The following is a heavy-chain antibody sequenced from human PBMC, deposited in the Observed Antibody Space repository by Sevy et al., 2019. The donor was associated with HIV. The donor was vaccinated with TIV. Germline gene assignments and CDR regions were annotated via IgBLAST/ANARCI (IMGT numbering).Heavy chain of an antibody. CDR2: ISDTSTTI. Sequence: GGSLRLSCAASGFAFSTFSMNWVRQAPGKGLEWVSYISDTSTTIYYADSVKGRFTISRDNAKNSLFLQMNGLRDEDTAVYYCARAPNWEVATMESLDAFDFWGQGTMVTVSS. J-gene: IGHJ3*01. D-gene: IGHD5-12*01. CDR1: GFAFSTFS. V-gene: IGHV3-48*02. CDR3: ARAPNWEVATMESLDAFDF.